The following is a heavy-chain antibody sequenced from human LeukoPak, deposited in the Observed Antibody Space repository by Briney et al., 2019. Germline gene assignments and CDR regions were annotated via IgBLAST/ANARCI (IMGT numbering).Heavy chain of an antibody. CDR3: AKDLQYCSSTSCYLEAAFDI. D-gene: IGHD2-2*01. CDR1: GFTFSSYA. Sequence: GGSLRLSCAASGFTFSSYAMSWVRQALGKGLEWISAISGSGGSTYYADSVKGRFTISRDNSKNTLYLQMNSLRAEDTAVYYCAKDLQYCSSTSCYLEAAFDIWGQGTMVTVSS. J-gene: IGHJ3*02. CDR2: ISGSGGST. V-gene: IGHV3-23*01.